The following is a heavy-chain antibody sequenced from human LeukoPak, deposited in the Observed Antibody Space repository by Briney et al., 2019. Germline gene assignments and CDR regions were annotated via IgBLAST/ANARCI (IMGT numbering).Heavy chain of an antibody. V-gene: IGHV3-21*01. J-gene: IGHJ4*02. CDR1: GFTFSSYA. D-gene: IGHD6-13*01. CDR3: ARGRVYRYSSSWYY. Sequence: GGSLRLSCAASGFTFSSYAMSWVRQAPGKGLEWVSSISSSSSYIYYADSVKGRFTISRDNAKNSLYLQMNSLRAEDTAVYYCARGRVYRYSSSWYYWGQGTLVTVSS. CDR2: ISSSSSYI.